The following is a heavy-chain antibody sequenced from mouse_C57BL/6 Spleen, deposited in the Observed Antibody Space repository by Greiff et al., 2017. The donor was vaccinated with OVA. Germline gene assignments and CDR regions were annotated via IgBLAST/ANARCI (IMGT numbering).Heavy chain of an antibody. V-gene: IGHV14-1*01. Sequence: VQLQQSGAELVRPGASVKLSCTASGFTFTDYYMHWVKQRPEQGLEWIGRIDPEDGDTEYAPKFQGKATMTADTSSNTAYLQLSSLTSEDTAVYYCTIRYGKAPFAYWGQGTLVTVSA. J-gene: IGHJ3*01. CDR3: TIRYGKAPFAY. CDR1: GFTFTDYY. D-gene: IGHD1-1*02. CDR2: IDPEDGDT.